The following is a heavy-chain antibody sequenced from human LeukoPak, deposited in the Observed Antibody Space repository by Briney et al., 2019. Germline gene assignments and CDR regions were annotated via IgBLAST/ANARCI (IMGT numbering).Heavy chain of an antibody. J-gene: IGHJ4*02. V-gene: IGHV3-30-3*01. CDR1: GFTFSSYA. D-gene: IGHD6-19*01. CDR3: ARVESGWYVFTMATFDY. Sequence: GGSLRLSCAASGFTFSSYAMHWVRQAPGKGLEWVAVISYDGSNKYYADSVKGRFTISRDNSKNTLYLQMNSLRAEDTAVYYCARVESGWYVFTMATFDYWGQGTLVTVSS. CDR2: ISYDGSNK.